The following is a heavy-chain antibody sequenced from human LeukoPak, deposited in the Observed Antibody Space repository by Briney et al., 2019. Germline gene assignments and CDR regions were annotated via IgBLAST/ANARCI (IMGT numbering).Heavy chain of an antibody. Sequence: ASVKVSCKASGYTFTSYGISWVRQAPGQGLEWMGWISAYNGNTNYAQKLQGRVTMTTDTSTSTAYMELRSLRSDDTAVYYCARDMRFLEWLSRPIDYWDQGTLVTVSS. CDR1: GYTFTSYG. CDR2: ISAYNGNT. CDR3: ARDMRFLEWLSRPIDY. V-gene: IGHV1-18*01. D-gene: IGHD3-3*01. J-gene: IGHJ4*02.